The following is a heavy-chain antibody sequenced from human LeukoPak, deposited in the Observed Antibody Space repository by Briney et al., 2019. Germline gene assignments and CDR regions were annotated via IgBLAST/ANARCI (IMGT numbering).Heavy chain of an antibody. J-gene: IGHJ4*02. Sequence: PGGSLRLSCAASGLIFSSYVMSWVRQAPGKGLEWVTTISGTGSDTYYTDSVKGRFTISRDNSKNTLYLQMNSLRAEEMAVYYCTTLGAFDYWGLGTLVTVSS. D-gene: IGHD4/OR15-4a*01. CDR1: GLIFSSYV. V-gene: IGHV3-23*01. CDR3: TTLGAFDY. CDR2: ISGTGSDT.